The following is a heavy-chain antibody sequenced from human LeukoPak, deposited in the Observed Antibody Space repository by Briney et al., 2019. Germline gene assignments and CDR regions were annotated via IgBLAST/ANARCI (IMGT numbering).Heavy chain of an antibody. CDR1: GFTVSSNY. J-gene: IGHJ6*02. V-gene: IGHV3-66*01. CDR2: IYSGGST. CDR3: ARDISPPSGKNGMDV. Sequence: GGSLRLSCAASGFTVSSNYMSWVRRAPGKGLEWVSVIYSGGSTYYADSVKGRFTISRDNSKNTLYLQMNSLRAEDTAVYYCARDISPPSGKNGMDVWGQGTTVTVSS. D-gene: IGHD3-10*01.